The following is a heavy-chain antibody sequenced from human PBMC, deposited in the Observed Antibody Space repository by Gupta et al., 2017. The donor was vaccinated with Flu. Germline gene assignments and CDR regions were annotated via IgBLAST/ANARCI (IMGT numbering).Heavy chain of an antibody. CDR2: MNPNSGDT. V-gene: IGHV1-8*01. CDR3: ARRAGIYCSGISCYFDN. CDR1: GYAFNSFH. Sequence: QVQLVQSGAEVKKPGASVRVSCKASGYAFNSFHINWVRQATGQGLEWMGWMNPNSGDTGYAQKFQGRVTMTRDTSTNTAYLELRSLSSGDTATYYCARRAGIYCSGISCYFDNWGQGTLVTVSS. D-gene: IGHD2-2*01. J-gene: IGHJ4*02.